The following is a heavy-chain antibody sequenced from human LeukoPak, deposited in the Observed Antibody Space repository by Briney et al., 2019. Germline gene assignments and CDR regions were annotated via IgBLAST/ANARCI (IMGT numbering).Heavy chain of an antibody. V-gene: IGHV3-73*01. CDR2: IRSKANSYAT. D-gene: IGHD3-10*01. J-gene: IGHJ4*02. Sequence: PGGSLKLSGAASGFTFSGSAMHWVRQASGKGREWVGRIRSKANSYATAYAASVKGRFTISRDDSKNTAYLQMNSLKTEDTAVYYCTQTRATMVRGVIIEYYFDYWGQGTLVTVSS. CDR3: TQTRATMVRGVIIEYYFDY. CDR1: GFTFSGSA.